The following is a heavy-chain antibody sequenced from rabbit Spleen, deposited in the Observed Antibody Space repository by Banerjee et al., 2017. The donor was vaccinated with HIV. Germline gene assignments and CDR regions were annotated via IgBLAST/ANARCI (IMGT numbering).Heavy chain of an antibody. CDR1: VFSFSSSYY. CDR3: ARGSATMTMVITGFYFNL. CDR2: IGIGDGTT. D-gene: IGHD2-1*01. V-gene: IGHV1S40*01. J-gene: IGHJ4*01. Sequence: QSLEESGGGLVQPEGSLTLTCTASVFSFSSSYYMCWVRQAPGKGLEWTGCIGIGDGTTYYASWVNGRFTISKTSSTTVTLQMTSLTAADTATYFCARGSATMTMVITGFYFNLWGPGTLVTVS.